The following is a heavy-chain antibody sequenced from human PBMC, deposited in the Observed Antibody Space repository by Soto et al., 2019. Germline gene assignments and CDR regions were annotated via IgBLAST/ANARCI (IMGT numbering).Heavy chain of an antibody. CDR1: GYTFTSYY. J-gene: IGHJ3*02. D-gene: IGHD3-10*01. CDR2: INPSGGST. Sequence: ASVKVSCKASGYTFTSYYMHWVRQAPGQGLEWMGLINPSGGSTSYAQKFQGRVTLTRDTSTNTLYMELSSLTSEDTAMYYCARAVRGIKSASFYNWGQGTTVTVSS. CDR3: ARAVRGIKSASFYN. V-gene: IGHV1-46*01.